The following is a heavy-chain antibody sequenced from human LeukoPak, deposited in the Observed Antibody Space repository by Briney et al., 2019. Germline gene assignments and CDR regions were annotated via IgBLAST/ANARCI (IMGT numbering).Heavy chain of an antibody. CDR2: TIPFLGLA. CDR1: GGNFSTYA. V-gene: IGHV1-69*04. D-gene: IGHD5-18*01. Sequence: SVKVSCKASGGNFSTYAISWVRQAPGQGLEWMGRTIPFLGLASSAQKFQGRVTITADKSTNIAYLGVSSLASDDTAVYYCAGGSLETDTNMARDWGQGTLVTVSS. J-gene: IGHJ4*02. CDR3: AGGSLETDTNMARD.